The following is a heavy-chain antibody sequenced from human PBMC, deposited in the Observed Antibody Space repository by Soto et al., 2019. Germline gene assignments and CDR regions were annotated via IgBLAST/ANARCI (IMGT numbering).Heavy chain of an antibody. V-gene: IGHV3-23*01. J-gene: IGHJ4*02. CDR1: GFTFSSYA. Sequence: EVQLLESGGGLVQPGGSLRLSCAASGFTFSSYAMSWVRQAPGKGLEGVSAIGGSGKSTYYADSVKGRFTISRDNSKNTLYLQMNSLRAEDTAVYYCAKVLSVSGTGAGYFDYWGQGTLVTVSS. D-gene: IGHD1-1*01. CDR2: IGGSGKST. CDR3: AKVLSVSGTGAGYFDY.